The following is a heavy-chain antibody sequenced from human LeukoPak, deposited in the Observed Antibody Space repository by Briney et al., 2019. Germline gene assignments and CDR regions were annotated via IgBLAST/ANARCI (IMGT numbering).Heavy chain of an antibody. CDR1: GFTFSSYA. D-gene: IGHD6-13*01. J-gene: IGHJ4*02. CDR3: AKGPYSSSWYYFDY. Sequence: GGSLRLSCAASGFTFSSYAMSWVRQAPGKGLEWVSTISGSGGNTYYADSVKGGFTISRDNSKSTLFLQMNSLRAEDTAVYYCAKGPYSSSWYYFDYWGQGTLVTVSS. CDR2: ISGSGGNT. V-gene: IGHV3-23*01.